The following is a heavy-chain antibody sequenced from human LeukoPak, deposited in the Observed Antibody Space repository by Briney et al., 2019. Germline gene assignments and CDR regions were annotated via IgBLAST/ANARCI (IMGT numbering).Heavy chain of an antibody. CDR1: GGSFSGYY. Sequence: KTSETLSLTCAVYGGSFSGYYWSWIRQPPGKGLEWIGEINHSGSTNYNPSLKSRVTISVDTSKNQFSLKLSSVTAADTAVYYCARVPPFRGYGDYGIFDYWGQGTLVTVSS. CDR3: ARVPPFRGYGDYGIFDY. V-gene: IGHV4-34*01. D-gene: IGHD4-17*01. J-gene: IGHJ4*02. CDR2: INHSGST.